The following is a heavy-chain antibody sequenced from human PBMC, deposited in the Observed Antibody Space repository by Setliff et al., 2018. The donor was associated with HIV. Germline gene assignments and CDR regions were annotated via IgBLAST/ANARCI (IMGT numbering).Heavy chain of an antibody. CDR1: GGSFSSYY. CDR3: ARGGDSSAFN. J-gene: IGHJ4*02. D-gene: IGHD6-19*01. CDR2: INHSGST. V-gene: IGHV4-34*01. Sequence: PSETLSLTCAVYGGSFSSYYWSWIRQPPGKGLEWIGEINHSGSTNYSPSLKSRVTISVDTSKNQFSLKLSSVSAADTAVYYCARGGDSSAFNWGQGTLVTVSS.